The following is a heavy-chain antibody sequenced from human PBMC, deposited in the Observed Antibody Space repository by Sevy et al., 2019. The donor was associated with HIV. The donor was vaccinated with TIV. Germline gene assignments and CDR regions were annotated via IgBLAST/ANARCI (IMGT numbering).Heavy chain of an antibody. J-gene: IGHJ5*02. V-gene: IGHV3-23*01. CDR1: GFTFSSYA. D-gene: IGHD4-4*01. CDR3: ATTSHSNYVNWFDP. CDR2: ISGSGGST. Sequence: GGSLRLSCAASGFTFSSYAMSWVRQAPGKGLEWVSAISGSGGSTYYADSVKGRLTISRDNSKNTLYLQMNSLRAEDTAVYYCATTSHSNYVNWFDPWGQGTLVTVSS.